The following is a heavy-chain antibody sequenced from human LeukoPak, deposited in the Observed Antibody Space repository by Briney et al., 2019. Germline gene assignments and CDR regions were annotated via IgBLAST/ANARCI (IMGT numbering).Heavy chain of an antibody. CDR2: IYYSGST. J-gene: IGHJ6*02. CDR1: GGSISSGGYY. CDR3: ARGKVYYYYGMDV. V-gene: IGHV4-31*03. Sequence: PSETLSLTCTVSGGSISSGGYYWSWIRQHPGKGLEWIGYIYYSGSTYYNPSLKSRVTISVDTSKNQFSLKLSSVTAADTVVYYCARGKVYYYYGMDVWGQGTTVTVSS.